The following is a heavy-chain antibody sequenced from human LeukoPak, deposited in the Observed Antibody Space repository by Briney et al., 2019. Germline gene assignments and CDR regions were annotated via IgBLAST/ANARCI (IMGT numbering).Heavy chain of an antibody. CDR2: ISSSSSTI. Sequence: GGSLRLSCAASGFTFSSYSMNWVRQAPGKGLEWVSYISSSSSTIYYADSVKGRFTISRDNAKNSLYLQMNSLRAEDTAVYYCARKKESKYYYYYMDVWGKGTTVTVSS. CDR3: ARKKESKYYYYYMDV. J-gene: IGHJ6*03. V-gene: IGHV3-48*01. CDR1: GFTFSSYS.